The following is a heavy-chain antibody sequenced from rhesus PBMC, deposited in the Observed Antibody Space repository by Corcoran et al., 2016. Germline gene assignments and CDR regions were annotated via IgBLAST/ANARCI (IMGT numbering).Heavy chain of an antibody. J-gene: IGHJ4*01. CDR3: ARHRMGIQRVQLYYFDY. Sequence: QVQLQESGPTVVKPSETLSLTCAVSGGSISSSNWWRWIRQSPGKGLEWIGGIYGSGRSTEYNPSLKSRVTISIETSKNQFSLKLSSVTAADTAVYYCARHRMGIQRVQLYYFDYWGQGVLVTVSS. CDR1: GGSISSSNW. V-gene: IGHV4-93*02. CDR2: IYGSGRST. D-gene: IGHD5-42*01.